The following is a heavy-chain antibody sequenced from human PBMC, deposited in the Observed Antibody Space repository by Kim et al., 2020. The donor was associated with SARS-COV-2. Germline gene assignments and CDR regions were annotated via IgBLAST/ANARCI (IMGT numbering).Heavy chain of an antibody. Sequence: SETLSLTCTVSGGSISSGDYYWSWIRQPPGKGLEWIGYIYYSGSTYYNPSLKSRVTISLDTPKNQFSLRLSSVTGADTAVYYCVRESRGGYGAFDIWGQGTLVTVSS. D-gene: IGHD5-18*01. CDR2: IYYSGST. J-gene: IGHJ3*02. CDR1: GGSISSGDYY. CDR3: VRESRGGYGAFDI. V-gene: IGHV4-30-4*01.